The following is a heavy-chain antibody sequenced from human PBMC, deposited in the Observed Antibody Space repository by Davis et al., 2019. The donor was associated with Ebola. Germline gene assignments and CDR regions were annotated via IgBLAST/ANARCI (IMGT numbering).Heavy chain of an antibody. CDR3: ARRLYNWNDVHFDY. CDR2: IYYSGST. J-gene: IGHJ4*02. D-gene: IGHD1-20*01. CDR1: GGSIGSGTYY. V-gene: IGHV4-30-4*01. Sequence: LRLSCSVSGGSIGSGTYYWSWIRQPPGKGLEWIGYIYYSGSTYYNPSLKSRVTISVDTSKNQFSLKLSSVTAADTAVYYCARRLYNWNDVHFDYWGQGTLVTVSS.